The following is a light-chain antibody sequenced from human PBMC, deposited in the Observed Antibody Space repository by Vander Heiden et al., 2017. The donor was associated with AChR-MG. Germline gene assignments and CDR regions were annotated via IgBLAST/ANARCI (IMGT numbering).Light chain of an antibody. V-gene: IGLV3-21*02. Sequence: SYVLSQSPSVSVAPGQTAIITCGGNTIGSKPVHWYQQKPGQAPVLVVTDNSERRSGVPERISGSTSGNTATLTISRVEAGDEADYYCQVWDTNTYHVIFGGGTKMTGL. CDR2: DNS. J-gene: IGLJ2*01. CDR3: QVWDTNTYHVI. CDR1: TIGSKP.